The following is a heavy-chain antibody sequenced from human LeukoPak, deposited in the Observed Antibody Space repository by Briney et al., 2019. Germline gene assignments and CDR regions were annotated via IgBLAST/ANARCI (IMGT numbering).Heavy chain of an antibody. V-gene: IGHV6-1*01. CDR3: ARDSPLTTVTTFPYWYFDL. D-gene: IGHD4-17*01. Sequence: SQTLSLTCVISGDSVSSNRAAWNWIRQSPSKGLEWLGRTYYRSKWYTDYAVSVKSRITINPDTSKNQFSLQLNSVTPEDTAVYYCARDSPLTTVTTFPYWYFDLWGRGTLVTVSS. CDR2: TYYRSKWYT. J-gene: IGHJ2*01. CDR1: GDSVSSNRAA.